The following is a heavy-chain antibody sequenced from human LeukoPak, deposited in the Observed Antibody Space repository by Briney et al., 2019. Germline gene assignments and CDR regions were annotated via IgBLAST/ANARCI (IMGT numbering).Heavy chain of an antibody. CDR2: ISGSGGSA. Sequence: GGSLRLSCAASGFTFSSYAMSWVRQAPGKGLEWVSAISGSGGSAYYADSVKGRFTISRDNSKNTLYLQMNSLRAEDTAVYYCAKAYITMVRGVITVYDYWGQGTLVTVSS. CDR3: AKAYITMVRGVITVYDY. D-gene: IGHD3-10*01. J-gene: IGHJ4*02. V-gene: IGHV3-23*01. CDR1: GFTFSSYA.